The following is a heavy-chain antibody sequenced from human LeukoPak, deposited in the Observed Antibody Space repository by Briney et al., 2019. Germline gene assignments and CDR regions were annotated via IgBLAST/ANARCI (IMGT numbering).Heavy chain of an antibody. CDR1: GYTFTSYY. Sequence: GASVKVSCKASGYTFTSYYMHWVRQAPGQGLEWMGGIIPIFGTANYAQKFQGRVTITADESTSTAYMELSSLRSEDTAVYYCARDLAVATGDAFDIWGQGTMVTVSS. CDR2: IIPIFGTA. J-gene: IGHJ3*02. CDR3: ARDLAVATGDAFDI. D-gene: IGHD5-12*01. V-gene: IGHV1-69*13.